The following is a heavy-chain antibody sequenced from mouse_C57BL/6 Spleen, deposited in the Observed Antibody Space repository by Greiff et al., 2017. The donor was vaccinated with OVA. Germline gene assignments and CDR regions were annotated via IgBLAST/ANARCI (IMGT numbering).Heavy chain of an antibody. J-gene: IGHJ2*01. Sequence: QVQLQQSGAELARPGTSVKVSCKASGYAFTNYLIEWVKQRPGQGLEWIGVINPGSGGTNYNEKFKGKATLTADKSSSTAYMQLSSLTSEDSAVYFCARYRGLLPYYFDYWGQGTTLTVSS. CDR3: ARYRGLLPYYFDY. V-gene: IGHV1-54*01. CDR2: INPGSGGT. CDR1: GYAFTNYL. D-gene: IGHD1-1*01.